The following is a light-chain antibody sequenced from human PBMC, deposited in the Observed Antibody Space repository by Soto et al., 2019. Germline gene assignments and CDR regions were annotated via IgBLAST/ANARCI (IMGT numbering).Light chain of an antibody. CDR1: SSDIGAYNY. CDR2: DVS. CDR3: SSYATSTTLPYV. Sequence: QSALTQPASVSGSPGQSITISCTGTSSDIGAYNYVSWCQQYPGKAPKLMIYDVSNRPSGVSNRFSGSKSGNTASLTISERQAEDEADYYCSSYATSTTLPYVFGTGTKLTVL. J-gene: IGLJ1*01. V-gene: IGLV2-14*01.